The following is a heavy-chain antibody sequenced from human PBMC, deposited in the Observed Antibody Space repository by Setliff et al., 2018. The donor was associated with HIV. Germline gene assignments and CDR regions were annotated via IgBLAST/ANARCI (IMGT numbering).Heavy chain of an antibody. J-gene: IGHJ4*02. Sequence: SGPTLVNPTETLTLTCTVSGFSLSNARMGVSWIRQPPGKALQWLAHIFSNDEKSYSTSLKSRLTISRDTPKSQVVLIMTNMDPVDTATYYCARYSSDWSAVDYWGQGTLVTVSS. D-gene: IGHD6-19*01. CDR2: IFSNDEK. V-gene: IGHV2-26*01. CDR1: GFSLSNARMG. CDR3: ARYSSDWSAVDY.